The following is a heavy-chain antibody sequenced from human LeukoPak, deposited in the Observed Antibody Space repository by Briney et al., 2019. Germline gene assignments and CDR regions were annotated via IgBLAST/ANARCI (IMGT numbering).Heavy chain of an antibody. CDR1: GGSISSSSYY. CDR3: AKDVLTAVAGNNWFDP. D-gene: IGHD6-19*01. CDR2: IYYSGST. J-gene: IGHJ5*02. Sequence: ASETLSLTCTVSGGSISSSSYYWGWIRQPPGKGLEWIGSIYYSGSTYYNPSLKSRVTISVDTSKNQFSLKLSSVTAADTAVYYCAKDVLTAVAGNNWFDPWGQGTLVTVSS. V-gene: IGHV4-39*02.